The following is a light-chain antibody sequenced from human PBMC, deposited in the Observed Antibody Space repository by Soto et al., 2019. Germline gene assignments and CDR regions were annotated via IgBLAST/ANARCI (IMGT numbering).Light chain of an antibody. Sequence: IQMTQSPSTLAASVGDRVTITCRASQSIRNFLAWYQQKPGKAPNVLIFDASSLESGVPSRFSGSGSGTEFTLTISSLQPDDFATYYCQQYDSYWTFGPGTKVDIK. CDR2: DAS. J-gene: IGKJ1*01. CDR1: QSIRNF. CDR3: QQYDSYWT. V-gene: IGKV1-5*01.